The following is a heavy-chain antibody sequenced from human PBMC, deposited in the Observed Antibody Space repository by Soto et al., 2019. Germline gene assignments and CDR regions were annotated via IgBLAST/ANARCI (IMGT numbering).Heavy chain of an antibody. V-gene: IGHV1-18*04. CDR2: ISVFSGDT. D-gene: IGHD2-2*03. CDR3: AKSSAAVAGYFFDS. Sequence: QVQLVQSGAEVKKPGASVKVSCKASGYTFSNSGITWVRQAPGQVPEWMGCISVFSGDTKSAQRLQGRLTMTTDTSTRTANMELRSLRSDDTAVYYCAKSSAAVAGYFFDSWGQGTLVAVSS. J-gene: IGHJ4*02. CDR1: GYTFSNSG.